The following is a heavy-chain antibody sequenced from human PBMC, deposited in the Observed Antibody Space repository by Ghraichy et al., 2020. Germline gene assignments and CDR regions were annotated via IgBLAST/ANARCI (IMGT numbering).Heavy chain of an antibody. CDR2: ISYDGSNK. J-gene: IGHJ6*02. CDR1: GFTFSSYG. Sequence: GGSLRLSCAASGFTFSSYGMHWVRQAPGKGLEWVAVISYDGSNKYYADSVKGRFTISRDNSKNTLYLQMNSLRAEDTAVYYCAKDRGIVVVPAAVNQPGGMDVWGQGTTVTVSS. CDR3: AKDRGIVVVPAAVNQPGGMDV. V-gene: IGHV3-30*18. D-gene: IGHD2-2*01.